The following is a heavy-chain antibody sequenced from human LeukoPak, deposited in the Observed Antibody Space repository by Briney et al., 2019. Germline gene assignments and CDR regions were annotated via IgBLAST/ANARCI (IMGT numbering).Heavy chain of an antibody. D-gene: IGHD4-11*01. J-gene: IGHJ5*02. CDR3: ARDDYSNSNWFDP. Sequence: GGSLRLSCAASGFTFDDYGMSWVRQAPGKGLEWVSGINWNGGSTGYADSVKGRFTISRDNAKNSLYLQMNSLRAVDTALYYCARDDYSNSNWFDPWGQGTLVAVSS. V-gene: IGHV3-20*04. CDR1: GFTFDDYG. CDR2: INWNGGST.